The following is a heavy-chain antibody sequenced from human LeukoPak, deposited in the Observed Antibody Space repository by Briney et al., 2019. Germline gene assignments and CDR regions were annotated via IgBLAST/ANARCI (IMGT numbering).Heavy chain of an antibody. CDR3: ATYYYDSSGYSFLDY. Sequence: GESLQISCKGSGYSFTSYWIGWVRQMPGKGLEWMGIIYPGDSDTRYSPSFQGQVTISAGKSISTAYLQWSSLKASDTAMYYCATYYYDSSGYSFLDYWGQGTLVTVSS. V-gene: IGHV5-51*01. CDR2: IYPGDSDT. CDR1: GYSFTSYW. J-gene: IGHJ4*02. D-gene: IGHD3-22*01.